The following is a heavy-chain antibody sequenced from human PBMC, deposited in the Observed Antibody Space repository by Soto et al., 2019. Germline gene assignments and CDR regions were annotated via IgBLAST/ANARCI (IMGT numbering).Heavy chain of an antibody. CDR2: IYYSGST. CDR1: GGSISSYY. Sequence: QVQLQESGPGLVKPSETLSLTCTVSGGSISSYYWSWIRQPPGKGLEWIGYIYYSGSTNYNPSLKSRVTISVDTSKNQFSLKLSSVTAADTAVYYCARHPSATVTYRAEYFQHWGQGTLVTVSS. J-gene: IGHJ1*01. CDR3: ARHPSATVTYRAEYFQH. V-gene: IGHV4-59*08. D-gene: IGHD4-17*01.